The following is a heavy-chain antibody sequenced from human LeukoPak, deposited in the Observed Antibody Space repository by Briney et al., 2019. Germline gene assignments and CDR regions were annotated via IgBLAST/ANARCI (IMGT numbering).Heavy chain of an antibody. V-gene: IGHV3-30*16. CDR2: VSYDGSHQ. CDR3: ARDPGALRYLERGDYMDV. Sequence: GGSLRLSCAASGFTFTSYVIHWVRQAPGKGLEWVAVVSYDGSHQDYADSVKGRFSISRDNSKNTLHLQMNSLRPEDTAVYYCARDPGALRYLERGDYMDVWGKGTTVTVSS. CDR1: GFTFTSYV. D-gene: IGHD3-3*01. J-gene: IGHJ6*03.